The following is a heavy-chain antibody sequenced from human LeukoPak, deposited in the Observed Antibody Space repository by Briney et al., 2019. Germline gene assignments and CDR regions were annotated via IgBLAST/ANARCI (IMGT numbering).Heavy chain of an antibody. CDR2: ISYDGRNK. J-gene: IGHJ4*02. CDR1: GFTFSSYW. Sequence: GGSLRLSCAGSGFTFSSYWMHWVRQAPGKGLEGVAVISYDGRNKYYADSVKGRFTISRDNSKNTLYLQMNGLRAEDTAIYYCARDNNADYWGQGTLVTVSS. D-gene: IGHD2-8*01. CDR3: ARDNNADY. V-gene: IGHV3-30*03.